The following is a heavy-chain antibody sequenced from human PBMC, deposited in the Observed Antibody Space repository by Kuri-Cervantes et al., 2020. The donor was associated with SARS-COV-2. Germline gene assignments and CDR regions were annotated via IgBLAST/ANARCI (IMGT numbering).Heavy chain of an antibody. Sequence: SETLSLTCAVYGGSFSGYYWSWIRQPPGKGLEWIGEINHSGSTNYNPSLKSRVTISVDTSKNQFSLKLSSVTAADTAVHYCARDRGRGSPRKYFDYWGQGTLVTVSS. V-gene: IGHV4-34*01. D-gene: IGHD1-14*01. CDR1: GGSFSGYY. CDR2: INHSGST. J-gene: IGHJ4*02. CDR3: ARDRGRGSPRKYFDY.